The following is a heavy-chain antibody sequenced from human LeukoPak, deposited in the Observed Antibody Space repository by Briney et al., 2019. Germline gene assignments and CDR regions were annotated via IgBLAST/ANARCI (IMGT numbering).Heavy chain of an antibody. J-gene: IGHJ6*04. CDR2: ISSSSSYI. CDR1: GFIFSSYS. D-gene: IGHD3-10*01. Sequence: GGSLRLSCAASGFIFSSYSMNWVRQAPGKGLEWVSSISSSSSYIYYADSVKGRFTISRDNAKNSLYLQMNSLRAEDTAVYYCARDQWGGHYGSGSYQDYYGMDVWGKGTTVTVSS. V-gene: IGHV3-21*01. CDR3: ARDQWGGHYGSGSYQDYYGMDV.